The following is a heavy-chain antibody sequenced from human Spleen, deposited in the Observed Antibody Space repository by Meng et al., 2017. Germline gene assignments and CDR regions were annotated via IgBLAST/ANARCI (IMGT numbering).Heavy chain of an antibody. Sequence: GESLKISCKDSGYSFTSFWFGWVRQMPGRGLEWMGIIYPGDSEARYSPSFQGQVTISADKSISTAYLQWSSLKASDTAIYFCARGTPISYYYHGMDVWGQGTTVTVSS. D-gene: IGHD3-9*01. CDR1: GYSFTSFW. V-gene: IGHV5-51*01. CDR2: IYPGDSEA. CDR3: ARGTPISYYYHGMDV. J-gene: IGHJ6*02.